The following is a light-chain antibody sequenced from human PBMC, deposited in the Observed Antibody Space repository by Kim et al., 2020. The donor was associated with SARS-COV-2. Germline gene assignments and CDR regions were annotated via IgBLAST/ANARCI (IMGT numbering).Light chain of an antibody. CDR2: DVS. V-gene: IGLV2-14*04. CDR3: SSYTSSSTWV. Sequence: QSNTISCTGTSRDVGGYNYVSWYQQYTGKAPKLMIYDVSKRPSGVSNRFSGSKSGNTASLTISGLQAEDEADYYCSSYTSSSTWVFGGGTQLTVL. J-gene: IGLJ3*02. CDR1: SRDVGGYNY.